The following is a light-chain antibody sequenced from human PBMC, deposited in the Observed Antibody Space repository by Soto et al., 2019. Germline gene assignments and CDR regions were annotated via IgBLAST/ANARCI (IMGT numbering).Light chain of an antibody. CDR2: KAS. J-gene: IGKJ1*01. V-gene: IGKV1-5*03. CDR3: QKYSSYWT. Sequence: DIQRTQSPSTLSGSVGDRVTITCRASQTISSWLAWYKQKPWKAPKLLIYKASTLKSGVPSRFSGSGSGTEFTLTIRSLKPDDGATDCCQKYSSYWTFGQGTKVDI. CDR1: QTISSW.